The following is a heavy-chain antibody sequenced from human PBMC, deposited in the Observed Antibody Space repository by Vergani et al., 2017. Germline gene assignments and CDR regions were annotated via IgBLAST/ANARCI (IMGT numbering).Heavy chain of an antibody. CDR3: ARVGVGAPGWFDP. J-gene: IGHJ5*02. D-gene: IGHD1-26*01. CDR2: INRNSGGT. CDR1: GYTFTGYY. V-gene: IGHV1-2*02. Sequence: QVQLVQSGAEVKKPGASVKVSCKASGYTFTGYYMHWVRQAPGQGLEWVGWINRNSGGTNYAQKFQGRVTMTRDTSISTAYMVLSRLRSADTAVYYCARVGVGAPGWFDPWGQGTLVTVSS.